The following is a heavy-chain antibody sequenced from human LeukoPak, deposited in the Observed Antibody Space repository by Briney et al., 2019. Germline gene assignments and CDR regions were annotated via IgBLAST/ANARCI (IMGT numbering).Heavy chain of an antibody. Sequence: GGSLRLSCAASGFTFSTYWMDWVRQAPGKGLEWVSSISSSSSYIYYADSVKGRFTISRDNAKNSLYLQMNSLRAEDTAVYYCAREGPTINYYDSSGPFDYWGQGTLVTVSS. D-gene: IGHD3-22*01. CDR2: ISSSSSYI. V-gene: IGHV3-21*01. J-gene: IGHJ4*02. CDR1: GFTFSTYW. CDR3: AREGPTINYYDSSGPFDY.